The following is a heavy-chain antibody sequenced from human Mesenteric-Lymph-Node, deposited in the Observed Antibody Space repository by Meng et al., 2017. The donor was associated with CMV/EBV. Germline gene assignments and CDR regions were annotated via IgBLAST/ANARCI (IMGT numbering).Heavy chain of an antibody. J-gene: IGHJ3*02. Sequence: SVKVSCKASGYTFTNNFMYWVRQAPGQGLEWMGGIIPILGIANYAQKFQGRVTITADKSTSTAYMELSSLRSEDTAVYYCARERVVITMDDAFDIWGQGTMVTVSS. CDR2: IIPILGIA. D-gene: IGHD3-22*01. CDR3: ARERVVITMDDAFDI. V-gene: IGHV1-69*10. CDR1: GYTFTNNF.